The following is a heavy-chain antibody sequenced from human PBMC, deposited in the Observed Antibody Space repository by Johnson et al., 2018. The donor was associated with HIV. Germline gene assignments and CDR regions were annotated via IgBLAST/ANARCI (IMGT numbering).Heavy chain of an antibody. V-gene: IGHV3-30*04. Sequence: QVQVVESGGGVVQPGRSLRLSCAASGFDFSGYALHWVRQAPGKGLEWVAVNYYDGLKKYYAGSGQGRFSIYRDNSKDTLYLQMNKLRIEDTALYYCARSLHDYGDYLWGRDAFDIWGQGTMVTVSS. CDR2: NYYDGLKK. D-gene: IGHD4-17*01. CDR1: GFDFSGYA. J-gene: IGHJ3*02. CDR3: ARSLHDYGDYLWGRDAFDI.